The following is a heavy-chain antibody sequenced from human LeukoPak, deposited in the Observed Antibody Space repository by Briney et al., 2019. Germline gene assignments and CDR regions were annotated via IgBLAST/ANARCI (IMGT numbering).Heavy chain of an antibody. CDR2: INHSGST. CDR1: GGSFSGYY. Sequence: SETLSLTCAVYGGSFSGYYWSWIRQPPGKGLEWIGEINHSGSTNYNPSLKSRVTISVDTSKNQFSLKLSSVTAADTAVYYCARGRGTIFGVVIIRYYGMDVWGQGTTVTVSS. CDR3: ARGRGTIFGVVIIRYYGMDV. J-gene: IGHJ6*02. D-gene: IGHD3-3*01. V-gene: IGHV4-34*01.